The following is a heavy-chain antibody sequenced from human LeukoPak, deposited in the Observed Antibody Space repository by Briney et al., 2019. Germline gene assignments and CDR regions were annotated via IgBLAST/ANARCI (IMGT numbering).Heavy chain of an antibody. V-gene: IGHV4-61*02. Sequence: SETLSLTCTVSGGSISSGSYYWSWIRQPAGKGLEWIGRIYTSGSTNYNPSLRSRVTISVDTSKNQFSLKLSSVTAADTAVYYCARGKTGIVVVPWDYWGQGTLVTVSS. CDR2: IYTSGST. J-gene: IGHJ4*02. CDR3: ARGKTGIVVVPWDY. CDR1: GGSISSGSYY. D-gene: IGHD3-22*01.